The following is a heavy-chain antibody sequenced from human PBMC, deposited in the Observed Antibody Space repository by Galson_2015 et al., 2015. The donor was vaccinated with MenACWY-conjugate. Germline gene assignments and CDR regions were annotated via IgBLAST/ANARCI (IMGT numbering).Heavy chain of an antibody. D-gene: IGHD3-16*01. CDR3: AKHALGGYFEY. V-gene: IGHV4-59*08. Sequence: SEPLSLTCTVSGGSMSNYWSWIRLPPGKGLEWIGYIYFGGRTSYNSSLKSRVTMSIDTSKNQFSLKLSSVTAADTAVYYCAKHALGGYFEYWDRGTLVTVSS. CDR2: IYFGGRT. J-gene: IGHJ4*02. CDR1: GGSMSNY.